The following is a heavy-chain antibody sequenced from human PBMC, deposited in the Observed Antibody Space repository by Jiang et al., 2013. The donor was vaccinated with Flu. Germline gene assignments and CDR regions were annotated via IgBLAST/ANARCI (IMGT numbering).Heavy chain of an antibody. Sequence: VQLVESGAEVKKPGASVKVSCKASGYTFTDYFIHWMRQAPGQGLEWMGWINPNSGGTDYEQKFRGWVTMTRDTSINTAYMELRRLRSDDTAVYYCARDSSSGLYDSSGYYYDYWGQGTLVTVSS. V-gene: IGHV1-2*04. D-gene: IGHD3-22*01. CDR3: ARDSSSGLYDSSGYYYDY. J-gene: IGHJ4*02. CDR2: INPNSGGT. CDR1: GYTFTDYF.